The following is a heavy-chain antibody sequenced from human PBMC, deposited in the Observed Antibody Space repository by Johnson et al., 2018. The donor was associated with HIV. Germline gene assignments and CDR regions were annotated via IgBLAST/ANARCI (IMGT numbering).Heavy chain of an antibody. D-gene: IGHD3-3*01. J-gene: IGHJ3*02. V-gene: IGHV3-30*04. CDR2: ISYDGSNR. Sequence: QVQLVESGGGVVQPGRSLRLSCAASGFTFSSYTMHWVRQAPGTGLEWVAVISYDGSNRYYADSVKGRFTISRDNSKNTLFLQMNSLRVEDTAVYYCARAQTYYDFWSGYDAFDIWGQGTMVTVSS. CDR3: ARAQTYYDFWSGYDAFDI. CDR1: GFTFSSYT.